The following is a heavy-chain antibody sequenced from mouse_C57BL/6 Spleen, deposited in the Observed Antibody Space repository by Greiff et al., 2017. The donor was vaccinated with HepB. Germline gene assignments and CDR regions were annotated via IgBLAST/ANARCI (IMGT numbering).Heavy chain of an antibody. V-gene: IGHV1-69*01. CDR2: IDPSDSYT. CDR1: GYTFTSYW. D-gene: IGHD1-1*01. J-gene: IGHJ2*01. Sequence: QVQLQQPGAELVMPGASVKLSCKASGYTFTSYWMHWVKQRPGQGLEWIGEIDPSDSYTNYNQKFKGKSTLTVDKSSSTAYMQLSSLTSEDSAVYYCARSNYGSSYFDYRGQGTTLTVSS. CDR3: ARSNYGSSYFDY.